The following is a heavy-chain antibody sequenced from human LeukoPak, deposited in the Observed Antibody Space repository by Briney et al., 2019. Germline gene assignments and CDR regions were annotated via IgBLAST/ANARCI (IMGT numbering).Heavy chain of an antibody. D-gene: IGHD6-19*01. V-gene: IGHV3-43D*03. CDR1: GFTFDDYA. CDR3: AKDVYSSGWYYFDY. Sequence: GGSLRLSCAASGFTFDDYAMHWVRQAPGKGLEWVSLISWDGGSTYYADSVKGRFTISRDNSKNSLYLQMNSLRAEDTALYYCAKDVYSSGWYYFDYWGQGTLVTVSS. CDR2: ISWDGGST. J-gene: IGHJ4*02.